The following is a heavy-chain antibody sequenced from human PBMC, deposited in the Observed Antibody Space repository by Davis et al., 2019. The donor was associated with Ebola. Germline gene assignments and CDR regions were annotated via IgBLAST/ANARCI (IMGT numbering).Heavy chain of an antibody. CDR1: GYSFTSHW. J-gene: IGHJ3*02. CDR3: ASLRRTITGMDDAFDI. V-gene: IGHV5-51*01. CDR2: IFPGDPDT. D-gene: IGHD2-8*02. Sequence: GESLKISCTGSGYSFTSHWIVCVRQMPGKGLECMGIIFPGDPDTRYSPSFRGQVTISADKSTKTAFLVWTGLKASDTAMYYCASLRRTITGMDDAFDIWGQGTMVTVSS.